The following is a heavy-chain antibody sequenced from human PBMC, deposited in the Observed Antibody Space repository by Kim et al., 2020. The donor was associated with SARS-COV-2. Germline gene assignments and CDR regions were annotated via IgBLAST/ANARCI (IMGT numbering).Heavy chain of an antibody. CDR1: GFTFSSYG. Sequence: GGSLRLSCAASGFTFSSYGMHWVRQAPGKGLEWVAVISYDGSNKYYADSVKGRFTISRDNSKNTLYLQMNSLRAEDTAVYYCASSWRDYGGRFGYWGQGTLVTVSS. CDR2: ISYDGSNK. J-gene: IGHJ4*02. V-gene: IGHV3-33*05. CDR3: ASSWRDYGGRFGY. D-gene: IGHD4-17*01.